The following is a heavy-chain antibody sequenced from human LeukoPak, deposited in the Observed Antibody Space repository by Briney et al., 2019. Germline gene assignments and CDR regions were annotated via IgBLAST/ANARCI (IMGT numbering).Heavy chain of an antibody. J-gene: IGHJ6*03. V-gene: IGHV4-4*07. CDR3: ARGQRENWNCLNYYYYYMDV. D-gene: IGHD1-7*01. CDR2: IYTSGST. CDR1: GGSISSYY. Sequence: SETLSLTCTVSGGSISSYYWSWIRQPAGKGLEWIGGIYTSGSTNYNPSLKSRVAMSVDTSKNQFSLKLSSVTAADTAVYYCARGQRENWNCLNYYYYYMDVWGKGTTVTVSS.